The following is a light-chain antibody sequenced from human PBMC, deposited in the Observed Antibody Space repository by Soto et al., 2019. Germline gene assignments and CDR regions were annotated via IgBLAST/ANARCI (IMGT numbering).Light chain of an antibody. CDR2: GNN. Sequence: QSVLTQPPSVSGAPGQRVTISCTGSSSNIGAGYDVHWYQQLPGTAPKLLIYGNNNRPSGVPDRFSGSKSGTSASLAITGLQAEVDADYYCQSYDSSLSGVVFGGGTKLTVL. J-gene: IGLJ2*01. CDR3: QSYDSSLSGVV. CDR1: SSNIGAGYD. V-gene: IGLV1-40*01.